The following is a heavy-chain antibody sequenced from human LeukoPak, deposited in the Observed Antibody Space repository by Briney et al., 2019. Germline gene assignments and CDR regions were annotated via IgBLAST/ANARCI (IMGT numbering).Heavy chain of an antibody. CDR3: ARDDCSSTSCPQGHWFDP. Sequence: GASVKVSCKASGYTFTGYYMHWVRQAPGQGLEWMGWINPNSGGTNYAQKFQGRVTITRDTSISTAYMELSRLRSDDTAVYYCARDDCSSTSCPQGHWFDPWGQGTLVTVSS. CDR2: INPNSGGT. V-gene: IGHV1-2*02. D-gene: IGHD2-2*01. CDR1: GYTFTGYY. J-gene: IGHJ5*02.